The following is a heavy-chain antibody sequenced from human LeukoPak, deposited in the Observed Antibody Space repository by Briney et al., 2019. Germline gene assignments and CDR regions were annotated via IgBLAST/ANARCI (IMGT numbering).Heavy chain of an antibody. CDR2: IYYSGTT. D-gene: IGHD2-2*01. CDR1: GGSISSSNYF. V-gene: IGHV4-39*07. CDR3: ARVLGDIVVVPAADAFDI. Sequence: SETLSLTCTVSGGSISSSNYFWGWIRQSPGKGLEWIGTIYYSGTTYYNPSLKSRVTISIDMSKNHFSLNLNSVTAADTAVYYCARVLGDIVVVPAADAFDIWGQGTMVTVSS. J-gene: IGHJ3*02.